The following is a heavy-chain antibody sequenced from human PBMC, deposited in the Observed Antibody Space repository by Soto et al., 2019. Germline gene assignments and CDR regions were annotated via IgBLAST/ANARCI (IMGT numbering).Heavy chain of an antibody. Sequence: GGSLRLSCAASGFTFSSYGMHWVRQAPGKGLEWVAVISYDGSNKYYADSVKGRFTISRDNSKNTLYLQMNSLRAEDTAVYYCAKDLDQEVPIDRYSGSYLDYWGQGTLVTVSS. CDR1: GFTFSSYG. CDR2: ISYDGSNK. D-gene: IGHD1-26*01. CDR3: AKDLDQEVPIDRYSGSYLDY. J-gene: IGHJ4*02. V-gene: IGHV3-30*18.